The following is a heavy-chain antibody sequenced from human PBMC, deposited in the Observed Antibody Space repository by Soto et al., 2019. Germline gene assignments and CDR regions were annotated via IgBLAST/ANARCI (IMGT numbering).Heavy chain of an antibody. CDR3: ARVDLGYCSGGSCYSIDY. V-gene: IGHV3-21*01. CDR1: GFTFSSYS. Sequence: GGSLRLSCAAFGFTFSSYSMNWVRQAPGKGLEWVSSISSSSSYIYYADSVKGRFTISRDNAKNSLYLQMNSLRAEDTAVYYCARVDLGYCSGGSCYSIDYWGQGTLVTVSS. D-gene: IGHD2-15*01. J-gene: IGHJ4*02. CDR2: ISSSSSYI.